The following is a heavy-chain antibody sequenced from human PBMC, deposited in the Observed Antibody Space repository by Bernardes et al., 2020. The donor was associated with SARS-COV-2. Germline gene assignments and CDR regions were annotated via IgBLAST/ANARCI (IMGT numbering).Heavy chain of an antibody. CDR3: ARDYIGSVDWFDP. V-gene: IGHV4-4*07. D-gene: IGHD1-26*01. Sequence: SETLSLTCSVSGASISRQYWSWIRQPAGERLEWLGRIYSSGSVNYNPSLMGRVSMSVDTSKNQISLKLYSVTAADTALYFCARDYIGSVDWFDPWSQGTLVTVSS. CDR1: GASISRQY. J-gene: IGHJ5*02. CDR2: IYSSGSV.